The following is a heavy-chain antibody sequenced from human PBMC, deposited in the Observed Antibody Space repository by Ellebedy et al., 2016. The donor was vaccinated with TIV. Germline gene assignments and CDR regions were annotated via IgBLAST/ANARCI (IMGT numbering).Heavy chain of an antibody. CDR2: IYGSGNT. CDR3: AGGISVAGTSLGY. CDR1: GLTVSSNY. V-gene: IGHV3-53*01. Sequence: GGSLRLSCAASGLTVSSNYMSWVRQAPGKGLEWVSIIYGSGNTFYADSVKGRFTISRDNSKNTLYLQMSSLRAEDTAVYYCAGGISVAGTSLGYWGQGTLVTVSS. D-gene: IGHD6-19*01. J-gene: IGHJ4*02.